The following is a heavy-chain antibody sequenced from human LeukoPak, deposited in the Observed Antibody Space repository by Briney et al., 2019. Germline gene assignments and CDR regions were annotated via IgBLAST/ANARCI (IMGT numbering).Heavy chain of an antibody. CDR3: ARDTEGFF. CDR2: ISYDGSNK. D-gene: IGHD3-3*01. CDR1: GFTFINYA. Sequence: GGSLRLSCAASGFTFINYAMHWVRQAPGKGLEWVGIISYDGSNKYYADFVKGRFTISRDNAKNSLYLQMNSLRAEDTAVYYCARDTEGFFWGQGTLVTVSS. V-gene: IGHV3-30-3*01. J-gene: IGHJ4*02.